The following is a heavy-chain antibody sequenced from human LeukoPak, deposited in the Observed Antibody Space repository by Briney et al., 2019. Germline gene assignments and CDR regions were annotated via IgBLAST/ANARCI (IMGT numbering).Heavy chain of an antibody. V-gene: IGHV3-33*01. CDR1: GFTFSSYG. J-gene: IGHJ3*02. Sequence: GGSLRLSCAASGFTFSSYGMHWVRQAPGKGLEWVAVIWYDGSNKYYADSVKGRFTISRDNSKNTLYLQMNSLRAEDTAVYYCARGIGYYDSSGPNDAFDIWGQGTMVTVSS. CDR2: IWYDGSNK. D-gene: IGHD3-22*01. CDR3: ARGIGYYDSSGPNDAFDI.